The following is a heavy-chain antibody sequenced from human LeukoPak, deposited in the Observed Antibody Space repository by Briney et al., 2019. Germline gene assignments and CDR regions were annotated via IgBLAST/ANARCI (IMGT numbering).Heavy chain of an antibody. CDR2: INPSGGST. D-gene: IGHD3-10*01. J-gene: IGHJ6*03. Sequence: ASVKVSCKASGYTFTSYYMHWVRQAPGQGLEWMGIINPSGGSTSYAQKFQGRVTMTRDMSTSTVYMELSSLRSEDTAVYYCAREGGGKYGSGSYGTYYYYYMDVWGKGTTVTVSS. V-gene: IGHV1-46*01. CDR3: AREGGGKYGSGSYGTYYYYYMDV. CDR1: GYTFTSYY.